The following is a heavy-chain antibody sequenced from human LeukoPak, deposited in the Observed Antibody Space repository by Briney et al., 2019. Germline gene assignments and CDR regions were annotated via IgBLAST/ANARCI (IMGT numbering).Heavy chain of an antibody. Sequence: GGSLRLSCAASGFTFSSYAMHWVRQAPGKGLEYVSAISSNGGSTYYANSVKGRFTISRDNSKNTLYLQMGSLRAEDMAVYYCARGHDSSYFDYWGQGTLVTVSS. CDR1: GFTFSSYA. D-gene: IGHD3-22*01. V-gene: IGHV3-64*01. CDR3: ARGHDSSYFDY. CDR2: ISSNGGST. J-gene: IGHJ4*02.